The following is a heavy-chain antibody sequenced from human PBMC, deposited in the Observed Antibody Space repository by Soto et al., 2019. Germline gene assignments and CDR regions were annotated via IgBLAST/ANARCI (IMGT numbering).Heavy chain of an antibody. V-gene: IGHV1-8*01. CDR2: VSPENRNA. Sequence: QVQVVQSRAEVKKPGASVKVSCKTSGYTFTEYDINWVRQAPGQGPEYMGWVSPENRNAGYAPQFPGRISMTNDSALSSGCLELTNLTFEETAVYYCEVSTGYWGQGTMVTVSS. J-gene: IGHJ4*02. CDR1: GYTFTEYD. D-gene: IGHD1-1*01. CDR3: EVSTGY.